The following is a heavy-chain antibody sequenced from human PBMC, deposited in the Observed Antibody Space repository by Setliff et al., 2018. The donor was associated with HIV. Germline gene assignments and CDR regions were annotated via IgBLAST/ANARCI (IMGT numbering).Heavy chain of an antibody. D-gene: IGHD6-13*01. CDR3: ARDQTGVAAAAFGGGSAWFDEGFDI. CDR2: IIPMYNIP. J-gene: IGHJ3*02. Sequence: SVKVSCKTSGGTLSNYVITWVRQAPGQGLEWMGMIIPMYNIPAYAQKFQGRVTFTADESTSTAYMELSSLSSEDTAVYYCARDQTGVAAAAFGGGSAWFDEGFDIWGQGTMVTVS. CDR1: GGTLSNYV. V-gene: IGHV1-69*13.